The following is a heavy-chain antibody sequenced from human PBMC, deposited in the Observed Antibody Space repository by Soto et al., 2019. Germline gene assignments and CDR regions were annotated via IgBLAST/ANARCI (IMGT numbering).Heavy chain of an antibody. CDR1: GFPFITYA. CDR2: LSGGGSFT. V-gene: IGHV3-23*01. CDR3: AKSGPTNYFDH. J-gene: IGHJ4*02. Sequence: PGRSLRLSCAASGFPFITYAMNLERQAPGKGLECVSGLSGGGSFTYYADSVKGRFTISRDDSKNTLYLQMNSLRVDDTAVYYCAKSGPTNYFDHWGQGT.